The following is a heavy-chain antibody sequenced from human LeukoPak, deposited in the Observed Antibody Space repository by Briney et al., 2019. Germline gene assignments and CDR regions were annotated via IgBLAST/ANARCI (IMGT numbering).Heavy chain of an antibody. CDR1: GYTFTSYG. Sequence: GASVKVSCKASGYTFTSYGISWVRQAPGQGLEWMAWISAYNGNTNYAQKLQGRVTMTTDTSTSTAYMELRSLRSDDTAVYYCARDSAMYCGGDCYSRYWGQGTLVTVSS. CDR3: ARDSAMYCGGDCYSRY. CDR2: ISAYNGNT. V-gene: IGHV1-18*01. D-gene: IGHD2-21*02. J-gene: IGHJ4*02.